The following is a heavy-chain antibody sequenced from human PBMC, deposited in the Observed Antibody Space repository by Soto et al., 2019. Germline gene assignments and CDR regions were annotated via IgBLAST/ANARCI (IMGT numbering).Heavy chain of an antibody. D-gene: IGHD2-2*01. CDR1: GFTFSSYA. J-gene: IGHJ6*02. V-gene: IGHV3-23*01. CDR2: ISGSGGST. CDR3: AKRWGSTSRPGCYGMDV. Sequence: LRLSCAASGFTFSSYAMSWVRQAPGKGLEWVSAISGSGGSTYYADSVKGRFTISRDNSKNTLYLQMNSLRAEDTAVYYCAKRWGSTSRPGCYGMDVWGQGTTVTVSS.